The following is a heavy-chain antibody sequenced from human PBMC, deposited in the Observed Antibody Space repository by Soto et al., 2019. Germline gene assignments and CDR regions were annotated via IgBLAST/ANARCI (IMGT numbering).Heavy chain of an antibody. CDR1: GGSFSGYY. J-gene: IGHJ6*01. V-gene: IGHV4-34*01. D-gene: IGHD6-19*01. Sequence: PSQTMCLTWAVFGGSFSGYYWSWIRKTPGKGLEWIGEINHSGSTNYNPSRKSRVTISVDTSKNQCSLELSSVTASDTAVYYCAIDPGGQWLYHRYYGMGVWGQGTTGTGSS. CDR2: INHSGST. CDR3: AIDPGGQWLYHRYYGMGV.